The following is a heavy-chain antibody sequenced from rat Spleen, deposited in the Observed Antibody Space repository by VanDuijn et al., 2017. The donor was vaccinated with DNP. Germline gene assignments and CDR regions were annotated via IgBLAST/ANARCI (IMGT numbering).Heavy chain of an antibody. J-gene: IGHJ2*01. CDR3: ARWGTYFDY. CDR1: GYTITSGY. CDR2: ISYSGGT. Sequence: EIQLQESGPGLVKPSQSLSLTCSVTGYTITSGYDWNWIRKFPGNKMEWIGHISYSGGTTYRPSLKSRIYITRDTSKNQFFLQLSSVTTEDTATYYCARWGTYFDYWGQGVMVTVSS. V-gene: IGHV3-4*01.